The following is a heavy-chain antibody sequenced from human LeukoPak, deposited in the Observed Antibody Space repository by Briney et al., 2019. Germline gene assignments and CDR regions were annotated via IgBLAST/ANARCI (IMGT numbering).Heavy chain of an antibody. J-gene: IGHJ4*02. CDR1: EGTFSSYT. V-gene: IGHV1-69*05. CDR2: IIPIFGTA. CDR3: ARGAVSSGSYYGSFDY. Sequence: SVKVSCKASEGTFSSYTIYWVRQAPGQGLEWMGRIIPIFGTANYAQKFQGRVTITTDESTSTAYMELSSLRSEDTAVYYCARGAVSSGSYYGSFDYWGQGTLVTVSS. D-gene: IGHD1-26*01.